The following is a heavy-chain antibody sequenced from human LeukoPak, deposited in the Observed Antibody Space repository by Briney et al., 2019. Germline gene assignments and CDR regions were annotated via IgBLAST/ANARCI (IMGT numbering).Heavy chain of an antibody. CDR2: INHSGST. V-gene: IGHV4-34*01. Sequence: PSETLSLICAVYGGSFSGYYWSWIRQPPGKGLEWIGEINHSGSTNYNPSLKSRVTISVDTSKNQFSLKLSSVTAADTAVYYCARAPYYDFWSGYYRAFDIWGQGTMVTVSS. CDR1: GGSFSGYY. CDR3: ARAPYYDFWSGYYRAFDI. J-gene: IGHJ3*02. D-gene: IGHD3-3*01.